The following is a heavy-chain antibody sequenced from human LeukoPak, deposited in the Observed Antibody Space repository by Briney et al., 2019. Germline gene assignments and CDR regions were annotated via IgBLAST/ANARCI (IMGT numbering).Heavy chain of an antibody. CDR3: AKDLLRITMIVVAPPHW. D-gene: IGHD3-22*01. V-gene: IGHV3-23*01. CDR2: ISGSGGST. Sequence: QAGGSLRLSCAASGFTFSSYAMSWVRQAPGKGLEWVSAISGSGGSTYYADSVKGRFTISRDNSKNTLYLQMNSLRAEDTAVYYCAKDLLRITMIVVAPPHWWGQGTLVTVSS. J-gene: IGHJ4*02. CDR1: GFTFSSYA.